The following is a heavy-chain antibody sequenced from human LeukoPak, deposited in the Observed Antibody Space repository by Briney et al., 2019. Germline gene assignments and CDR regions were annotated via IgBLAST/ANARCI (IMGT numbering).Heavy chain of an antibody. V-gene: IGHV1-2*02. D-gene: IGHD2-21*02. CDR1: GNTFTGYY. J-gene: IGHJ6*03. CDR2: INPNSGGT. Sequence: ASVKVSCKASGNTFTGYYMHWVRQAPGQGLEWMGWINPNSGGTNYAQKFQGRVTMTRDTSISTAYMELSRLRSDDTAVYYCAKGLAAIPYYYYMDVWGKGTTVTVSS. CDR3: AKGLAAIPYYYYMDV.